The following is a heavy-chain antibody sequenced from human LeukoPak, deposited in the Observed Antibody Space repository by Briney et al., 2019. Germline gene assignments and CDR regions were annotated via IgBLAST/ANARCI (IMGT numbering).Heavy chain of an antibody. Sequence: GGSLRLSCAASGFTLSSYGMHWVRQAPGKGLEWVAVIWYDGSNKYYADSVKGRFTISRDNSKNTLYLQMNSLRAEDTAVYYCARDRAGYGSAFDYWGQGTLVTVSS. CDR2: IWYDGSNK. D-gene: IGHD5-18*01. V-gene: IGHV3-33*01. CDR3: ARDRAGYGSAFDY. J-gene: IGHJ4*02. CDR1: GFTLSSYG.